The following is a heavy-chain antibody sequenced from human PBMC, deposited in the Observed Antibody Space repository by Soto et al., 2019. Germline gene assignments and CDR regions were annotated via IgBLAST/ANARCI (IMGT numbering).Heavy chain of an antibody. V-gene: IGHV3-30-3*01. Sequence: GGSLRLSCAASGFTFRKHAMHWVRQAPGKGLEWVAVISYDGSNQYYGDSVKGRFTISRDNSKNTLYLQLNSPRAEDTAVYYCAREDVGTMYFDYWGQGALVTVS. CDR1: GFTFRKHA. CDR3: AREDVGTMYFDY. D-gene: IGHD1-26*01. J-gene: IGHJ4*02. CDR2: ISYDGSNQ.